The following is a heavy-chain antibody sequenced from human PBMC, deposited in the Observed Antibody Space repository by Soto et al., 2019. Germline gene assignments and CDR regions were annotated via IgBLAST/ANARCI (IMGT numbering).Heavy chain of an antibody. CDR1: WYNFSSNIAA. Sequence: SQTLSLTCAISWYNFSSNIAAFNLIRHSPSRGLEWLGRTYYRSKWYNDYAVSVKSRITINPDTSKNQFSLQLNSVTPEDTAVYYCARGNWKNTQRGIEYWGQGKMVXVSS. CDR2: TYYRSKWYN. V-gene: IGHV6-1*01. J-gene: IGHJ4*02. D-gene: IGHD1-1*01. CDR3: ARGNWKNTQRGIEY.